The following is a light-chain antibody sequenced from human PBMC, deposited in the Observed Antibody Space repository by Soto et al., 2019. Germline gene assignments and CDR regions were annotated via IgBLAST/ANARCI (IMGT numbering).Light chain of an antibody. Sequence: QSVLTQSPSASASLGASVKLTCTLSSSHSSYAIAWHQQRPEKGPRYLMKLNSDGSHSKGDGIPDRFSGSSSGAERYLTISSLQSEDEADYYCQTWGTGIQVFGGGTKVTVL. J-gene: IGLJ2*01. CDR3: QTWGTGIQV. V-gene: IGLV4-69*01. CDR2: LNSDGSH. CDR1: SSHSSYA.